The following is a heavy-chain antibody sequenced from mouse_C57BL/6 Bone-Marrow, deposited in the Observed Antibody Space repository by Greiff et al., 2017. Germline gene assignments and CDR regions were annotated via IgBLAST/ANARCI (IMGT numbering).Heavy chain of an antibody. D-gene: IGHD2-12*01. J-gene: IGHJ3*01. CDR3: ALYEGAY. V-gene: IGHV1-42*01. CDR2: INPSTGGT. Sequence: EVQLQQSGPELVKPGASVKISCKASGYSFTGYYMNWVKQSPEKSLEWIGEINPSTGGTTYNQKFKAKDTLTVDKSSSTAYMQLKRLTSEDSAVYYCALYEGAYWGQGTLVTVSA. CDR1: GYSFTGYY.